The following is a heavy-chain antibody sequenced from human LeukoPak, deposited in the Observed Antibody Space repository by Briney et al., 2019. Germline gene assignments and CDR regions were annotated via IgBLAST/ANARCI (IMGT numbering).Heavy chain of an antibody. J-gene: IGHJ4*02. CDR3: AKDYSGSYYALDY. CDR1: GFTFGTYA. Sequence: GGSLRLSCAASGFTFGTYAMSWVRQAPGKGLEWVSTISGSGGRTYYADSVKGRFTISRDKSKNTLYLRMNRLRAEDTAVYNCAKDYSGSYYALDYWGQGTLVTVSS. CDR2: ISGSGGRT. V-gene: IGHV3-23*01. D-gene: IGHD1-26*01.